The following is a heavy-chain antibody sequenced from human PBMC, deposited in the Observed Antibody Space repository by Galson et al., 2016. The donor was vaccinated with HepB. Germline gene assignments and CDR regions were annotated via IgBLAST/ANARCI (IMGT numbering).Heavy chain of an antibody. D-gene: IGHD3-3*01. V-gene: IGHV4-39*07. CDR2: IFYTGST. J-gene: IGHJ6*02. Sequence: SETLSLTCTVSGGSISSRNYYWVWIRQPPGKGLEWIGSIFYTGSTYYNPSLKSRVTISVDTSKNQFSLRLTSVTAADTAVYYCARDRAGIFGIDYYYFYGVDVWGQGTTVTVSS. CDR1: GGSISSRNYY. CDR3: ARDRAGIFGIDYYYFYGVDV.